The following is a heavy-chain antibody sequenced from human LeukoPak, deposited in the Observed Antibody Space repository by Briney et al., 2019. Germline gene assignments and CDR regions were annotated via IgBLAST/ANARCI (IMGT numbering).Heavy chain of an antibody. J-gene: IGHJ5*02. Sequence: PSETLSLTCTVSGDSISSGGYSWSWIRQPPGKGLEWIGYIYHIGYISQSGNIYRNPSLKSRVTISLDTSRNQFSLKLSSVTAADTAVYYCARSPLAFYDSSGYPRVWFDPWGQGTLVTVSS. V-gene: IGHV4-30-2*01. CDR3: ARSPLAFYDSSGYPRVWFDP. CDR1: GDSISSGGYS. CDR2: ISQSGNI. D-gene: IGHD3-22*01.